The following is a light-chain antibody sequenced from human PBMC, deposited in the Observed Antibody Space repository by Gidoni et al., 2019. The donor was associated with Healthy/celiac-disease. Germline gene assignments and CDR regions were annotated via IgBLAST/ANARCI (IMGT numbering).Light chain of an antibody. CDR1: SSDVGGYYY. V-gene: IGLV2-14*03. Sequence: QSALTQPASVSGSPGQSITISCTGTSSDVGGYYYVSWYQQHPVKAPKLMIYNVSNRPSGVSNRFSGSKSGNTASLTISGLQAEDEADYYCSSYTRSSPPHVVFGGGTKLTVL. J-gene: IGLJ2*01. CDR2: NVS. CDR3: SSYTRSSPPHVV.